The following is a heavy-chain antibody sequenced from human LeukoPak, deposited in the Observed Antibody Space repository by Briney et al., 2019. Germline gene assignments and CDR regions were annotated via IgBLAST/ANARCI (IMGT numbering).Heavy chain of an antibody. CDR2: IYYSGST. V-gene: IGHV4-59*01. CDR1: GGSISSYY. CDR3: ARDGIATAFYF. J-gene: IGHJ4*02. Sequence: SETLSLTCTVSGGSISSYYWSWIRQPPGKGLEWIGYIYYSGSTNYNPSLKSRVTISVDTSRNQFSLKLSSVTAADTAVYYCARDGIATAFYFWGQGALVTVSS. D-gene: IGHD6-13*01.